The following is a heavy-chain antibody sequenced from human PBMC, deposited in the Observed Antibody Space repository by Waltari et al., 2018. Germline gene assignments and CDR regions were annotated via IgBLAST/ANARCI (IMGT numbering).Heavy chain of an antibody. D-gene: IGHD2-15*01. V-gene: IGHV3-48*04. CDR1: GFTFSSYS. Sequence: EVQLVESGGGLVQPGGSLRLSCAASGFTFSSYSMNWVRQAPGKGLEWVSYISSSSSTIYYADSVKGRFTISRDNAKNSLYLQMNSLRAEDTAVYYCARAPDCSGGSYQRGNYYYYYMDVWGKGTTVTVSS. CDR3: ARAPDCSGGSYQRGNYYYYYMDV. CDR2: ISSSSSTI. J-gene: IGHJ6*03.